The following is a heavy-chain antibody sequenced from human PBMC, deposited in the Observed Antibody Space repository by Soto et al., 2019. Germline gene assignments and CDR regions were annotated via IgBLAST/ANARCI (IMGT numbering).Heavy chain of an antibody. Sequence: LSLTCTVSGGSISSGDYYWSWIRQPPGKGLEWIGYIYYSGSTYYNPSLKSRVTISVDTSKNQFSLKLSSVTAADTAVYYCARGPRGSYYYFDYWGQGTLVTVSS. CDR3: ARGPRGSYYYFDY. D-gene: IGHD5-12*01. J-gene: IGHJ4*02. V-gene: IGHV4-30-4*01. CDR2: IYYSGST. CDR1: GGSISSGDYY.